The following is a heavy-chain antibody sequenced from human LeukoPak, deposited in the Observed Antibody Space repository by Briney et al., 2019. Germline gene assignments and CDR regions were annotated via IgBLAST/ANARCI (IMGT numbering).Heavy chain of an antibody. V-gene: IGHV5-51*01. CDR1: GYSFTSYW. CDR3: ATDLISGSYYVGMGPDGAFDI. D-gene: IGHD1-26*01. CDR2: IYPGDSDT. Sequence: GESLKVSCKGSGYSFTSYWIGWVRQMPGRGLEWMGIIYPGDSDTRYSPSFHGLVTISADKSISTAYLQWSSLKASDTAMYYCATDLISGSYYVGMGPDGAFDIWGQGTMVTVSS. J-gene: IGHJ3*02.